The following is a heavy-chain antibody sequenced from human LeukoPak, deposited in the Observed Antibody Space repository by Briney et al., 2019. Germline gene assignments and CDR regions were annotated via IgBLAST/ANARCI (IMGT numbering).Heavy chain of an antibody. J-gene: IGHJ6*03. D-gene: IGHD3-10*01. CDR1: GFTFSNAW. V-gene: IGHV3-15*01. Sequence: PGGSLRLSCAASGFTFSNAWMSWVRQAPGKGLEWVGRIKSKTDGGTTDYAAPVKGRFTISRDDSKNTLYLQMNSLKTEDTAVYYCITVARSFFSDYMDVWGKGTTVTISS. CDR3: ITVARSFFSDYMDV. CDR2: IKSKTDGGTT.